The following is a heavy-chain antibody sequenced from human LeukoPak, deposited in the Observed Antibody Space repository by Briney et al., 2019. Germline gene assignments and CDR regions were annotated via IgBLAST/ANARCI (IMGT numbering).Heavy chain of an antibody. V-gene: IGHV3-72*01. CDR2: SRDKANSYST. CDR3: VRVFAQAAFDI. J-gene: IGHJ3*02. D-gene: IGHD2-21*01. Sequence: GGSLRLSCAASGFTFSSYAMSWVRQAPGKGLEWVGRSRDKANSYSTEYAASVRGRFTISRDDSKNSLYLQMNSPKTEDTAVYYCVRVFAQAAFDIWGQGAMVTVSS. CDR1: GFTFSSYA.